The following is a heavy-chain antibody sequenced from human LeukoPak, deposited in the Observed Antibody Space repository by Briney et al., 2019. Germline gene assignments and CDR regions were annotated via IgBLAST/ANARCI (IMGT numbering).Heavy chain of an antibody. V-gene: IGHV3-23*01. D-gene: IGHD4-17*01. CDR3: ARDPNGDYIGAFDF. Sequence: PGGSLRLSCAASGFNFSNYAMIWVRQAPGQGLEWVSAIRSGGSAKYADPVKARFTISRDNSKNTLYLQMNSLRAEDTALYFCARDPNGDYIGAFDFLGQGTVVTVSS. J-gene: IGHJ3*01. CDR2: IRSGGSA. CDR1: GFNFSNYA.